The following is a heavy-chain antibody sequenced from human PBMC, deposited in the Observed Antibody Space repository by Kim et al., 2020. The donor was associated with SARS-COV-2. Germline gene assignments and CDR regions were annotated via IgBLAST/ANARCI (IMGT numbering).Heavy chain of an antibody. CDR2: ISYDGSNK. J-gene: IGHJ4*02. V-gene: IGHV3-30-3*01. CDR1: GFTFSSYA. Sequence: GGSLRLSCAASGFTFSSYAMHWVRQAPGKGLEWVAVISYDGSNKYYADSVKGRFTISRDNSKNTLYLQMNSLRAEDTAVYYCARSDVYCSSTSCYAFDYWGQGTLVTVSS. CDR3: ARSDVYCSSTSCYAFDY. D-gene: IGHD2-2*01.